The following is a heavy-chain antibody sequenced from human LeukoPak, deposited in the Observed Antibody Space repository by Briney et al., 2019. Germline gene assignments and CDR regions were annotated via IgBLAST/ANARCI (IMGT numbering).Heavy chain of an antibody. CDR1: GYTFTGYY. V-gene: IGHV1-2*02. D-gene: IGHD2-2*01. CDR3: ARDLVVVVPAAIVQDAFDI. Sequence: ASVKVSCKASGYTFTGYYMHWVRQAPGHGLEWMGWINPNSGGTNYAQKFQGRVTMTRDTSISTAYMELSRLRSDDTAVYYCARDLVVVVPAAIVQDAFDIWGQGTMVTVSS. CDR2: INPNSGGT. J-gene: IGHJ3*02.